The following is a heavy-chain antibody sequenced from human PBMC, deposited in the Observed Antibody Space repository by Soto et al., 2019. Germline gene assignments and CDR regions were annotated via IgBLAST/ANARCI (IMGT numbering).Heavy chain of an antibody. CDR1: GGSISSGDYY. CDR2: IYYSGST. J-gene: IGHJ4*02. V-gene: IGHV4-30-4*01. D-gene: IGHD4-17*01. Sequence: QVQLQESGPGLVKPSQTLSLTCTVSGGSISSGDYYWSWIRQPPGKGLEWIGYIYYSGSTYYNPSLKSRVTISVDTSKNQFSLKLSSVTAADTAVYYWARDTAHWATVDYYFDYWGQGTLVTVSS. CDR3: ARDTAHWATVDYYFDY.